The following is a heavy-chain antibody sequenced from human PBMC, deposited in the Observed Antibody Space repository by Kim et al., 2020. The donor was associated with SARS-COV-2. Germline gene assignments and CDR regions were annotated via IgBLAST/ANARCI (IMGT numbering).Heavy chain of an antibody. V-gene: IGHV1-2*06. Sequence: ASVKVSCKASGYTFTGYYMHWVRQAPGQGLEWMGRINPNSGGTNYAQKFQGRVTMTRDTSISTAYMELSRLRSDDTAVYYCARGRQNIVLMVHAINYYGMDVWGQGTTVTVSS. J-gene: IGHJ6*02. CDR1: GYTFTGYY. CDR2: INPNSGGT. CDR3: ARGRQNIVLMVHAINYYGMDV. D-gene: IGHD2-8*01.